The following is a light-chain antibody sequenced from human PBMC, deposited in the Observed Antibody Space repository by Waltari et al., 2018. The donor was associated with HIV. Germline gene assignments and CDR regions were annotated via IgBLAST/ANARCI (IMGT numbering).Light chain of an antibody. CDR2: ATS. Sequence: DIQLTQSPPFLAAFVGDSVNITCRSSQDVGNYLVWYQQQINGAPKLLIYATSSLHTGVPSRFSGSGSGTKFTLTISSLQPEDLGVYYCQQLNSYPLTFGGGTKVEIK. V-gene: IGKV1-9*01. J-gene: IGKJ4*01. CDR1: QDVGNY. CDR3: QQLNSYPLT.